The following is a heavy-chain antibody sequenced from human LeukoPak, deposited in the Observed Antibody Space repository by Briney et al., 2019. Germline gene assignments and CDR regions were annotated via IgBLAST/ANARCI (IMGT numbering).Heavy chain of an antibody. D-gene: IGHD3-22*01. CDR3: ARASHSSDSSGYLDY. CDR1: GGSSSSYY. Sequence: SETLSLTCTVSGGSSSSYYWSLIRQPPGKGLEWIGYIYYSGSTNYNPSLKSLFTIAVDTSQHELSLRLSSVHAADTAVYYCARASHSSDSSGYLDYWGQGTLVTVSS. J-gene: IGHJ4*02. CDR2: IYYSGST. V-gene: IGHV4-59*01.